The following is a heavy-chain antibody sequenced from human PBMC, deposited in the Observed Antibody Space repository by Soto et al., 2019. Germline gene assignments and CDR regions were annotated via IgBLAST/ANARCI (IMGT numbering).Heavy chain of an antibody. D-gene: IGHD6-13*01. CDR2: IDGSGQTT. Sequence: PXGSLRLACAASGFTFSTHAMTWVRQAPGKGLEWVSSIDGSGQTTYYADSVKGRFTISRDNSKNTLYLQVNSLRAEDTATYFCAKGNTWYNFHYWGQGPLVTVSS. J-gene: IGHJ4*02. CDR3: AKGNTWYNFHY. CDR1: GFTFSTHA. V-gene: IGHV3-23*01.